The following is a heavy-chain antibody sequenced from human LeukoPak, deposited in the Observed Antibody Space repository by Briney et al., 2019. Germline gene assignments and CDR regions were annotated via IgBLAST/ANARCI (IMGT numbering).Heavy chain of an antibody. D-gene: IGHD6-19*01. CDR2: IYYSGST. CDR3: ATYSSGWYNKGYYYYMDV. J-gene: IGHJ6*03. V-gene: IGHV4-59*01. CDR1: GVSISSYY. Sequence: PSETLSLTCTVSGVSISSYYWSWIRQPPGKGLEWIGYIYYSGSTNYNPSLKSRVTISVDTSKNQFSLKLSSVTAADTAVYYCATYSSGWYNKGYYYYMDVWGKGTTVTVSS.